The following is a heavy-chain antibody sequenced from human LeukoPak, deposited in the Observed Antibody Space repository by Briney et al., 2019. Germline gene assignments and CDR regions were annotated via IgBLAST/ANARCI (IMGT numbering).Heavy chain of an antibody. CDR2: INPNSGDT. CDR1: LYTFTSYF. Sequence: GASVKVCCNASLYTFTSYFVHWLRQAPGQGLEWMGWINPNSGDTYSAQKFQGRVTMTRDTSISTAYMEVSSLKFNDTAVYYCAREHLKRKYFDRLVWRTMVTVSS. V-gene: IGHV1-2*02. J-gene: IGHJ2*01. CDR3: AREHLKRKYFDR.